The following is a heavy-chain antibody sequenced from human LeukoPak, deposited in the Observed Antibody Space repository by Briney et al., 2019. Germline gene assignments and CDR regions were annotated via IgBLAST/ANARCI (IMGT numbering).Heavy chain of an antibody. V-gene: IGHV4-59*01. CDR1: GGSISSYY. CDR2: IYYCGST. J-gene: IGHJ3*02. D-gene: IGHD3-22*01. Sequence: SETLSLTYSVSGGSISSYYWSWLRQPPGKELEWMGYIYYCGSTNSNPSLKSGVTISVDTSKNQFSLKLSSVTAADTAVYYCARSPWGYDSSGYGDAFDIWGQGTMVTVSS. CDR3: ARSPWGYDSSGYGDAFDI.